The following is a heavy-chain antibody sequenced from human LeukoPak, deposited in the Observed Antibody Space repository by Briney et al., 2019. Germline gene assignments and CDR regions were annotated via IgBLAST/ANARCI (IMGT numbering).Heavy chain of an antibody. V-gene: IGHV4-34*01. CDR1: GGSFSGYY. Sequence: PSETLSLTCAVYGGSFSGYYWSWIRQPPGKGLEWIGEINHSGSTNYNPSLKSRVTISVDTSKNQFSLKLSSVTAADTAVYYCARGSSGRTWDWGQGTLVTVSS. D-gene: IGHD6-19*01. CDR3: ARGSSGRTWD. J-gene: IGHJ4*02. CDR2: INHSGST.